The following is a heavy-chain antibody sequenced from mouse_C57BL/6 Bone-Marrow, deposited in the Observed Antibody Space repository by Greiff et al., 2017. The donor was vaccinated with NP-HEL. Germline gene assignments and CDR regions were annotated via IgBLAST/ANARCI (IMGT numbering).Heavy chain of an antibody. D-gene: IGHD2-14*01. Sequence: DVQLVESGGGLVQPGGSLSLSCAASGFTFTDYYMSWVRQPPGKALEWLGFIRNKANGYTTEYTASVKGRFTISRDNSQSILYLQMNGLRAANTATFYCARYRRVLPFDYWGQGTPLTVSA. CDR3: ARYRRVLPFDY. V-gene: IGHV7-3*01. CDR2: IRNKANGYTT. J-gene: IGHJ2*01. CDR1: GFTFTDYY.